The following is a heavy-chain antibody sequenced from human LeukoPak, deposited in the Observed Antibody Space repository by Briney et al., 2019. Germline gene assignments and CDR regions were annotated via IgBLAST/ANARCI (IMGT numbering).Heavy chain of an antibody. D-gene: IGHD3-9*01. J-gene: IGHJ3*02. CDR3: ARDRRYFDWLLSIRDAFDI. V-gene: IGHV4-59*01. CDR1: GVSISYYY. Sequence: PSETLSLTCTVSGVSISYYYWSWIRQPPGKGLEWIGYIHYSGSTNYNPSLKSRVTILVDTSKNQFSLKLSSVTAADTAVYYCARDRRYFDWLLSIRDAFDIWGQGTMVTVSS. CDR2: IHYSGST.